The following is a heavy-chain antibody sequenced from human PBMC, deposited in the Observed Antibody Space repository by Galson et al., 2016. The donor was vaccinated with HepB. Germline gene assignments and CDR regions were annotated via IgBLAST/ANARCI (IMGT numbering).Heavy chain of an antibody. V-gene: IGHV3-23*01. CDR1: GITFWSSA. CDR2: ISGRGDET. Sequence: SLRLSCATSGITFWSSAVTWVRQAPGKGPEWVSTISGRGDETFYTDGVRGRFTISRDNSNNTLYLQMNGLRAEDTAVYDCAKERLVRRIFDHGGQGTLLTGAS. J-gene: IGHJ4*02. CDR3: AKERLVRRIFDH. D-gene: IGHD1-1*01.